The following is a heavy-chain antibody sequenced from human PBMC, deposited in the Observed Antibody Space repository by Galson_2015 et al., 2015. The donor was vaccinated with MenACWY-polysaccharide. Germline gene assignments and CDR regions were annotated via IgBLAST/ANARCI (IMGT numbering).Heavy chain of an antibody. D-gene: IGHD3-3*01. CDR3: AHRKLITVFGLVTDVGLYFDY. CDR2: VYWDDGK. V-gene: IGHV2-5*02. CDR1: GWSLSTSGVG. Sequence: PALVRPTQTLTLTCTFSGWSLSTSGVGVGWIRQPPGKAQEWLALVYWDDGKRYSPSLTNRVTVTKDTSKNQVGLSMTNMDPVDTATYFCAHRKLITVFGLVTDVGLYFDYWSQGTLVTVSS. J-gene: IGHJ4*02.